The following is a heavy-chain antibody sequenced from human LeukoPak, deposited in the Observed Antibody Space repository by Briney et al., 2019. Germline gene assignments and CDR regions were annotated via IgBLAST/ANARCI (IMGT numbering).Heavy chain of an antibody. CDR3: TREGVDVFDI. D-gene: IGHD3-10*01. CDR2: ISYDGSNK. CDR1: GFTFSSYG. V-gene: IGHV3-30*03. J-gene: IGHJ3*02. Sequence: GGSLRLSCAASGFTFSSYGMHWVRQAPGKGLEWVAVISYDGSNKYYAESVKGRFTISRDNTKNSLYLQMNSLRAEDTAVYYCTREGVDVFDIWGQGTMVTVSS.